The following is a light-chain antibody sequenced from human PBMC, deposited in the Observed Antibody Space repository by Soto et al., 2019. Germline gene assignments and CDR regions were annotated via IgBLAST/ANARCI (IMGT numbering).Light chain of an antibody. J-gene: IGKJ3*01. CDR3: LQYHNLWA. CDR2: RAS. Sequence: IVMTQSPATLSVSPGESATLSCRAGQHIFYNVAWYQHRPGQAPSLLIYRASTRAPGVPARFSGSGSGTELTLTISSLQPDDFSVYSCLQYHNLWAFGQGTKLDI. V-gene: IGKV3-15*01. CDR1: QHIFYN.